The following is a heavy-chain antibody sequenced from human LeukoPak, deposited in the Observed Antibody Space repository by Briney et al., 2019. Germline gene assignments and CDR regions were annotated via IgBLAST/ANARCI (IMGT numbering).Heavy chain of an antibody. V-gene: IGHV1-69*13. CDR2: IIPIFGTA. CDR1: GGTFISYA. CDR3: ATRATVTSGGY. D-gene: IGHD4-17*01. J-gene: IGHJ4*02. Sequence: ASVKVSCKASGGTFISYAISWVRQAPGQGLEWMGGIIPIFGTANYAQKFQGRVTITADESTSTAYMELSSLRSEDTAVYYCATRATVTSGGYWGQGTLVTVSS.